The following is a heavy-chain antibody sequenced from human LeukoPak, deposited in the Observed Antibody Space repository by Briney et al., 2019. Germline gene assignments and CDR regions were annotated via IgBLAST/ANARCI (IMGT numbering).Heavy chain of an antibody. CDR1: GFTFSSYS. CDR3: VRGGPSTWF. Sequence: SGGSLRLSCAASGFTFSSYSMHWVRQAPGKGLEWVAVISYDGSNKYYADSVKGRFTISRDDAKNMLFLQMNSLRGEDTAVYHCVRGGPSTWFWGQGTLVTVSS. V-gene: IGHV3-30*03. D-gene: IGHD3-22*01. J-gene: IGHJ4*02. CDR2: ISYDGSNK.